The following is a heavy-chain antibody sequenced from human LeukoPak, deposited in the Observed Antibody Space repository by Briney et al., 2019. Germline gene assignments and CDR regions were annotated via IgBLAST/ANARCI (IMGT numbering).Heavy chain of an antibody. V-gene: IGHV3-30*02. CDR3: AKGGGYEAQYYYYYLDV. D-gene: IGHD5-12*01. J-gene: IGHJ6*03. Sequence: GGSLRLSCAASGFSFSMYWMSWVRQAPGKGLEWVAFIRYDGSNKYYADSVKGRFTVSRDNSKNTLYLQMKSLRAEDTAVYYCAKGGGYEAQYYYYYLDVWGKGTTVTISS. CDR2: IRYDGSNK. CDR1: GFSFSMYW.